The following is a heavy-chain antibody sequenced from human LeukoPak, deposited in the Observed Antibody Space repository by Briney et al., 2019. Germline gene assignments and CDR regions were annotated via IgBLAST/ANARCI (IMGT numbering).Heavy chain of an antibody. CDR2: ITDRGDYT. J-gene: IGHJ4*02. V-gene: IGHV3-23*01. D-gene: IGHD2-8*01. CDR3: AKDTSIGKYCTNGVCSPFDY. Sequence: GGSLTLSRAGSGFTFISYAMSWVRQAPGHGLEWVLAITDRGDYTSYADSVRGPFTISRDNSRNTLYLQMISLRPEDTAVYYCAKDTSIGKYCTNGVCSPFDYWGQGTLVSVSS. CDR1: GFTFISYA.